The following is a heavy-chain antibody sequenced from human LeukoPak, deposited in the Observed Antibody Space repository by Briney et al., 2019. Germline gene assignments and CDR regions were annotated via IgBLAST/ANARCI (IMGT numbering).Heavy chain of an antibody. CDR3: AKDRYYYDSSGYVDY. CDR1: GFTFSSYG. J-gene: IGHJ4*02. Sequence: PGGSLRLSCAASGFTFSSYGMHWVRQAPGKGLEWVAFIRYDGSNKYYADSVKGRFTISRDNSKNTLYLQMNSLRAEDTAVYYCAKDRYYYDSSGYVDYWGPGTLVTVSS. V-gene: IGHV3-30*02. D-gene: IGHD3-22*01. CDR2: IRYDGSNK.